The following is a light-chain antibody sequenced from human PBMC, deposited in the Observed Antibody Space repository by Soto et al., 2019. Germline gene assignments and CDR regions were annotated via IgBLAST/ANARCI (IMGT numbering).Light chain of an antibody. CDR3: QQYVTSPAIT. CDR2: GAT. V-gene: IGKV3-20*01. CDR1: QSLSKS. Sequence: EIVLTQSPATLSLSPGERATLSCRASQSLSKSLVWYQQKPGQAPRLLIYGATMRTTGTPDRFSGAGSETDFTLAISRLEPGDFAVYYCQQYVTSPAITFGQGTRLEIK. J-gene: IGKJ5*01.